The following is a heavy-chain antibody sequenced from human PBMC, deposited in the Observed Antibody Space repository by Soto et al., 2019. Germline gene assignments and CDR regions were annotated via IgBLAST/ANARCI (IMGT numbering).Heavy chain of an antibody. CDR2: INHSGST. CDR1: GGSFSGYY. V-gene: IGHV4-34*01. Sequence: SEILSLTCAVYGGSFSGYYWSWIRQPPGKGLEWIGEINHSGSTNYNPSLKSRVTISVDTSKNQFSLKLSSVTAADTAVYYCARPGGSGYLRGYYYYGMDVWGQGTTVTVSS. D-gene: IGHD3-22*01. CDR3: ARPGGSGYLRGYYYYGMDV. J-gene: IGHJ6*02.